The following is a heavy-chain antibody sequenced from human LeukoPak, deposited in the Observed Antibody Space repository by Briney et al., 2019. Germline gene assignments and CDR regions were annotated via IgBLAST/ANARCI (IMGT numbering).Heavy chain of an antibody. Sequence: GGSLRLSCAASGFTFSSYSMNWVRQAPGKGLEWVSYISSSSSTIYYADSVKGRFTISRDNAKNSLYLQMNSLRAEDTAVYYCARVDPTAPDAFDIWGQGTMVTVSS. J-gene: IGHJ3*02. CDR2: ISSSSSTI. CDR1: GFTFSSYS. CDR3: ARVDPTAPDAFDI. V-gene: IGHV3-48*01. D-gene: IGHD4-11*01.